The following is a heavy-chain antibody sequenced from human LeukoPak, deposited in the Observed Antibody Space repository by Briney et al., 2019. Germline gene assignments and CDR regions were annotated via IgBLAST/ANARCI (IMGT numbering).Heavy chain of an antibody. CDR3: ARTKGDFFDY. D-gene: IGHD2-8*01. CDR1: GFTFSSYE. J-gene: IGHJ4*02. CDR2: ISSSGYTI. Sequence: GGSLRLSCAASGFTFSSYEMNWVRQAPGKGLEWVSYISSSGYTIYYADSVKGRFTISRDNAKKSLYLEMNSLRAEDTAVYYCARTKGDFFDYWGQGTLVSVSS. V-gene: IGHV3-48*03.